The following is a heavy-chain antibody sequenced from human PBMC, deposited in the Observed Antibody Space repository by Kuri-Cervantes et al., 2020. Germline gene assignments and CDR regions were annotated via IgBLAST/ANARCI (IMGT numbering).Heavy chain of an antibody. D-gene: IGHD3-22*01. CDR1: GGSVSSGSYY. Sequence: ESLKISCTVSGGSVSSGSYYWSWIRQPPGKGLEWIVYISYSGNTNYNPSLKSRVTISVDTSKNQFSLKLNSVTAADTAVYYCARGEISGYYYGFDYWGQGTLVTVSS. CDR3: ARGEISGYYYGFDY. J-gene: IGHJ4*02. V-gene: IGHV4-61*01. CDR2: ISYSGNT.